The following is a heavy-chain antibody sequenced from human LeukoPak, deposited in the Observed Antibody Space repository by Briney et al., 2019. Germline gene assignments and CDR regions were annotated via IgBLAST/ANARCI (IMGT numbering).Heavy chain of an antibody. CDR3: ARGSYDILTGYPY. CDR2: IYYSGIT. Sequence: SQTLSLTCTVSGGSISSGDYYWSWIRQPPGKGLEWIGYIYYSGITYYNPSLKSRVTISVDTSKNQFSLKLSSVTAADTAVYYCARGSYDILTGYPYWGQGTLVTVSS. V-gene: IGHV4-30-4*01. J-gene: IGHJ4*02. D-gene: IGHD3-9*01. CDR1: GGSISSGDYY.